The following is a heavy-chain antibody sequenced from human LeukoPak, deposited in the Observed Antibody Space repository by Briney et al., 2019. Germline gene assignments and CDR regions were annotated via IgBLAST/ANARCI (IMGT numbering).Heavy chain of an antibody. CDR1: GFTVSSKF. Sequence: AGGSLRLSCAAPGFTVSSKFMNWVRQAPGKGLEWVSVIYSGGSTYYADSVKGRFTISRDNSKNTVHLQMNSLRSEDTAVYFCARVFGSGSYYSSYWGQGTLVTVSS. J-gene: IGHJ4*02. D-gene: IGHD3-10*01. V-gene: IGHV3-66*01. CDR2: IYSGGST. CDR3: ARVFGSGSYYSSY.